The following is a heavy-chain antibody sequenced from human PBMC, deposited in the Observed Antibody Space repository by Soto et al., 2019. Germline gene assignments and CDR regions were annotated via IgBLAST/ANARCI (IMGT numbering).Heavy chain of an antibody. CDR3: ARKGYSSGSSCYFDY. CDR2: IYYSGST. D-gene: IGHD3-10*01. CDR1: GYSISSSNW. J-gene: IGHJ4*02. V-gene: IGHV4-28*01. Sequence: SETLSLTCAVSGYSISSSNWWGWIRQPPGKGLEWIGYIYYSGSTYYNPSLKSRVTMSVDTSKNQFSLKLSSVTAVDTAVYYCARKGYSSGSSCYFDYWGQGTLVTVLL.